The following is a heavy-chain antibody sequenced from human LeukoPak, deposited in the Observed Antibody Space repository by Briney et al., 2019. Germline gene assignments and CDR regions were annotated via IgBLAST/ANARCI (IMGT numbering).Heavy chain of an antibody. CDR2: ITNSGGTT. D-gene: IGHD2-15*01. J-gene: IGHJ4*02. CDR1: GFTFSSYA. CDR3: AKGALGYCSGDRCYPFDY. Sequence: GGSLRLSCAASGFTFSSYAMTWVRQGPGKGLERVSGITNSGGTTWYADSVKGRFTISRDNSKNTLHLQMNSLRAEDTAVYYCAKGALGYCSGDRCYPFDYWGQGTLVTVSS. V-gene: IGHV3-23*01.